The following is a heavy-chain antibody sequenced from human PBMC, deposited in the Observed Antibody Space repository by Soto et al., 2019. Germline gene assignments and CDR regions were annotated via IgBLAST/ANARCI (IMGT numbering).Heavy chain of an antibody. CDR2: IYYSGST. J-gene: IGHJ3*02. CDR1: GGSISSCGYY. V-gene: IGHV4-31*03. CDR3: ARELRLRWADAFHI. Sequence: SETLSLTCTVSGGSISSCGYYWSWIRQHPGKGLEWIGYIYYSGSTYYNPSLKSRVTISVDTSKNQFSLKLSSVTAADTAVYYCARELRLRWADAFHIWGQGTMVTVSS.